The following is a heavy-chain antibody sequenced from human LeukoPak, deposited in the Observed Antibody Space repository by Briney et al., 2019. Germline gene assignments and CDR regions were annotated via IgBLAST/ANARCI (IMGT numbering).Heavy chain of an antibody. CDR3: AKGYYFDILSGYSSLDS. D-gene: IGHD3-9*01. CDR1: GFTFSSYG. CDR2: ISYDGSNK. V-gene: IGHV3-30*19. Sequence: GGSLRLSCAASGFTFSSYGMYWVRQAPGKGLEWVAVISYDGSNKYYADSVKGRFTISRDDSKNTLYLQMNSLRAEDTAAYYCAKGYYFDILSGYSSLDSWGQGTLVTVSS. J-gene: IGHJ4*02.